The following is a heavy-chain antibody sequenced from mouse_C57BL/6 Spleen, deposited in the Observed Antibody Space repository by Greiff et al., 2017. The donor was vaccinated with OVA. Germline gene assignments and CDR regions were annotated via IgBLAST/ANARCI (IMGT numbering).Heavy chain of an antibody. V-gene: IGHV5-6*02. J-gene: IGHJ2*01. CDR3: ARRDLGY. Sequence: EVKLVESGGDLVKPGGSLKLSCAASGFTFSSYGMSWVRQTPDKRLEWVATISSSGSYTYYPDSVKGRFTISRDNAKNTLYLQMSSLKSEDTAMYYCARRDLGYWGQGTTLTVSS. CDR1: GFTFSSYG. CDR2: ISSSGSYT.